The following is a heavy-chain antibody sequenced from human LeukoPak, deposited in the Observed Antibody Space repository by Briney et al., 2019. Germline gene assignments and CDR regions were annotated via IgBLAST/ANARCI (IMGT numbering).Heavy chain of an antibody. CDR3: AKAYNSGSWYLLALGPWSGCFDL. D-gene: IGHD6-13*01. CDR2: ISWNSGSI. CDR1: GFTFDDYA. Sequence: PGKSLRLSCAASGFTFDDYAMHWVRQAPAKGLEWVSGISWNSGSIGYADSVKGRFTISRDNAKNSLYLQMNSLRAEDMALYYCAKAYNSGSWYLLALGPWSGCFDLWGRGTLVTVSS. J-gene: IGHJ2*01. V-gene: IGHV3-9*03.